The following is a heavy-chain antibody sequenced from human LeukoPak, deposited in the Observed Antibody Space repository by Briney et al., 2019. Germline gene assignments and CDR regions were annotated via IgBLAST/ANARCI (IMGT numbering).Heavy chain of an antibody. CDR2: FSYSGST. CDR1: GASVSSYY. Sequence: SETLSLTCTVSGASVSSYYWSWIRQPPGKGPEWIGYFSYSGSTNYNLSLKSRVTISVDTSKNQFSLILSSVTAADTAVYYCARGPLDSGYTYFDYWGQGTLVSVAS. V-gene: IGHV4-59*02. D-gene: IGHD5-12*01. J-gene: IGHJ4*02. CDR3: ARGPLDSGYTYFDY.